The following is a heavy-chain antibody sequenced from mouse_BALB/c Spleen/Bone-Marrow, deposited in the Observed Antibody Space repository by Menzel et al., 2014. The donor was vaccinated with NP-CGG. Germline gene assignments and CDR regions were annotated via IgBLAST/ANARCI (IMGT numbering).Heavy chain of an antibody. CDR2: INPYNDDT. CDR1: GYSFTGYT. D-gene: IGHD2-2*01. V-gene: IGHV1-25*01. J-gene: IGHJ4*01. CDR3: ARLGLRLAMDY. Sequence: EVKVVESGPELVKPGASMKISCKASGYSFTGYTINWVKQSHGKHLEWIGLINPYNDDTNYNQKFKGKATLTVDTSSNTAYMELVSLTSEDSAVYYCARLGLRLAMDYWGQGTSVTVSS.